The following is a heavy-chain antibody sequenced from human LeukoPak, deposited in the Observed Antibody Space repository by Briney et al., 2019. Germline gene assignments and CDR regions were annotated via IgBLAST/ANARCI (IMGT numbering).Heavy chain of an antibody. CDR2: IWYDGSNK. V-gene: IGHV3-33*01. CDR1: GFTFSSYG. Sequence: GGSLRLSCAASGFTFSSYGMHWVRQAPGKGLEWVAVIWYDGSNKHYADSVKGRFTISRDNSKNTLYLQMNSLRAEDTAVYYCARAAQDDSSGYPTYGMDVWGQGTTVTVSS. CDR3: ARAAQDDSSGYPTYGMDV. J-gene: IGHJ6*02. D-gene: IGHD3-22*01.